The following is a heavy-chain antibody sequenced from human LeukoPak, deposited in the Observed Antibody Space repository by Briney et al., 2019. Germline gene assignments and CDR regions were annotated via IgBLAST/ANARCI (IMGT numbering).Heavy chain of an antibody. Sequence: SETLSLTCTVSGGSISSYYWSWIRQPPGKGLEWIGYIYYSGSTNYNPSLKSRVTISVDTSKNQFSLKLSSVTAADTAVYYCARGGYCSGGSCYRKPFDYWGQGTLVTVSS. CDR2: IYYSGST. V-gene: IGHV4-59*01. J-gene: IGHJ4*02. CDR3: ARGGYCSGGSCYRKPFDY. D-gene: IGHD2-15*01. CDR1: GGSISSYY.